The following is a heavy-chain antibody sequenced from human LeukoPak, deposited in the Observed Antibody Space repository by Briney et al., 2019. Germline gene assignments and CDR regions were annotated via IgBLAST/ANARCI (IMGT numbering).Heavy chain of an antibody. Sequence: SETLSLTCNVSGGSISSYYWTWIRQPPGKGLEWVGYMYSSGSTDYNPSLKSRVTISLDTSKRQISLKLTSVTAADTAVYYCARDPTWSTYYDSSGYDYWGQGTLVTVSS. CDR3: ARDPTWSTYYDSSGYDY. V-gene: IGHV4-59*12. J-gene: IGHJ4*02. CDR2: MYSSGST. D-gene: IGHD3-22*01. CDR1: GGSISSYY.